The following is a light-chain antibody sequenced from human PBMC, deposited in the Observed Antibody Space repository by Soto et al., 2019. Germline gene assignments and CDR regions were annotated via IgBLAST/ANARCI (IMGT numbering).Light chain of an antibody. Sequence: QSALTQPASVSGSPGQSITISCTGTGSDVGGYDYVSWYQHHPGKAPKAMIYEVTNRPSGVSNRFSGSKSGNTASLTISGLLAEDEADYYCSSYAGHNNYVFATGTKLTVL. CDR1: GSDVGGYDY. CDR3: SSYAGHNNYV. V-gene: IGLV2-14*01. CDR2: EVT. J-gene: IGLJ1*01.